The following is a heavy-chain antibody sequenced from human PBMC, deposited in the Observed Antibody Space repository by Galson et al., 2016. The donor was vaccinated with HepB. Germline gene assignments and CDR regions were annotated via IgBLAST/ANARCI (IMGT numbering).Heavy chain of an antibody. CDR2: TYFRSRWYH. CDR3: ARAAGNYYFEQYYFDS. D-gene: IGHD2/OR15-2a*01. V-gene: IGHV6-1*01. CDR1: GDSVSSNTVV. Sequence: CAISGDSVSSNTVVWNWIRQTPSRGLEWLGRTYFRSRWYHDYAVSVRSRLTINADTSANQFSLELKSVTPEDTAVYYCARAAGNYYFEQYYFDSWSLGALVTVSS. J-gene: IGHJ4*02.